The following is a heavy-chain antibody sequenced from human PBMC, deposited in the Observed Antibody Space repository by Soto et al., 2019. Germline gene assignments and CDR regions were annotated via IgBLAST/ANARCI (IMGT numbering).Heavy chain of an antibody. CDR2: ISSSSSTI. J-gene: IGHJ6*02. CDR1: GFTFSSYS. V-gene: IGHV3-48*02. D-gene: IGHD3-22*01. CDR3: ARDYYDSSDDTTWYYYYYGMDV. Sequence: GGSLRLSCAASGFTFSSYSMNWVRQAPGKGLEWVSYISSSSSTIYYADSVKGRFTISRDNAKNSLYLQMNSLRDEDTAVYYCARDYYDSSDDTTWYYYYYGMDVWGQGTTVTVSS.